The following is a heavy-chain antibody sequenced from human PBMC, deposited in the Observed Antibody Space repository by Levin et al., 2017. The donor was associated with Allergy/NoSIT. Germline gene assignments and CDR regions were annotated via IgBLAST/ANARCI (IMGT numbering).Heavy chain of an antibody. D-gene: IGHD2-2*01. J-gene: IGHJ6*02. CDR2: IRRKANSYAT. V-gene: IGHV3-73*01. CDR3: TRLPYCSSTSCYYYYGMDV. Sequence: GGSLRLSCAASGFTFSGSAMHWVRQASGKGLEWVGRIRRKANSYATAYAASVKGRFTISRDDSKNTAYLQMNSLKTEDTAVYYCTRLPYCSSTSCYYYYGMDVWGQGTTVTVSS. CDR1: GFTFSGSA.